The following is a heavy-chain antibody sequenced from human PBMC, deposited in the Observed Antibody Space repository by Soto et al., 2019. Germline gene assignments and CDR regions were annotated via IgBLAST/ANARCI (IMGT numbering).Heavy chain of an antibody. CDR2: ISDSGGTR. J-gene: IGHJ4*02. V-gene: IGHV3-23*01. CDR3: AYIEYSSSSLSGIAGY. D-gene: IGHD6-6*01. Sequence: EVHLLESGGGLVQPGGSLRLSCAASGFTFSTFAMAWVRQAPGKGLEWVSGISDSGGTRDYADSVKGRFTISRDNSKNTVYLQMNILRADDAAVYFCAYIEYSSSSLSGIAGYWGQGTLVTVSS. CDR1: GFTFSTFA.